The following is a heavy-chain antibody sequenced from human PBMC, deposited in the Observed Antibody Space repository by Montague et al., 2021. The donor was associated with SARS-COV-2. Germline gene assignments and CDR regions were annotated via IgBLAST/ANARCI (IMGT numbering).Heavy chain of an antibody. Sequence: SLILSCAASGLTVSSTYVGWVRQAPGKGLEWVAVITSSSTTYYAESVKGRFTISRHNSNNTVSLQMSSLRLEDTAVYYCARISTWGQGTLVTVSS. CDR3: ARIST. CDR2: ITSSSTT. V-gene: IGHV3-53*04. CDR1: GLTVSSTY. J-gene: IGHJ4*02.